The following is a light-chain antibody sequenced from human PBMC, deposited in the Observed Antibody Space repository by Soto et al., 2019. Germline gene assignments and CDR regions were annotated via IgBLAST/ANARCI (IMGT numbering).Light chain of an antibody. Sequence: EIVMTQSPSTLAVSPGERATLSCRASQSVSSNLAWYQQKPGQAPRLLIYGASTRATGIPARLSGSGSGTEFTLTISSLQSEDFAVYYCQQRSNWLTFGGGTKVDIK. V-gene: IGKV3-15*01. CDR2: GAS. CDR3: QQRSNWLT. CDR1: QSVSSN. J-gene: IGKJ4*01.